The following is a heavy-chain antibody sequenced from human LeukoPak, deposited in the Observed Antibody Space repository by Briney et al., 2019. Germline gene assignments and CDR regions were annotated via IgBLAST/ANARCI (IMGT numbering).Heavy chain of an antibody. Sequence: ASVKVSCKASGYTFTSYGISWVRQAPGQGLEWMGWISAYNGNTNYAQKLQSRVTMTTDTSTSTAYMELRSLRSDDTAVYYCARTCGGDCYWLGYYYGMDVWGQGTTVTVSS. D-gene: IGHD2-21*02. CDR1: GYTFTSYG. V-gene: IGHV1-18*01. J-gene: IGHJ6*02. CDR2: ISAYNGNT. CDR3: ARTCGGDCYWLGYYYGMDV.